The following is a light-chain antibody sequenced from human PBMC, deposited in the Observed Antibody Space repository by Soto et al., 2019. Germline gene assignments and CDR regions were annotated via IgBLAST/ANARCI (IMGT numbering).Light chain of an antibody. CDR1: QTVRSSS. CDR2: GAS. J-gene: IGKJ4*01. CDR3: QQYGSSPLS. Sequence: VSAPSTGTLSLSPGERATLSCRASQTVRSSSLAWYQQKPGQAPRLLIFGASSRATGIPDRFSGSGSGTDFTLTISRLEPEDFAVYYCQQYGSSPLSFGGGTKVYIK. V-gene: IGKV3-20*01.